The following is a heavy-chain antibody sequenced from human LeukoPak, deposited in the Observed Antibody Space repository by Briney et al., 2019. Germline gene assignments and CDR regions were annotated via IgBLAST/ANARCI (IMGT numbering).Heavy chain of an antibody. D-gene: IGHD2-2*01. CDR1: GFTFGSYS. J-gene: IGHJ6*03. CDR2: ISSSSGYI. CDR3: ARKDCSSSSCSASNYYSYYMDV. Sequence: PGGSLRLSCAASGFTFGSYSMNWVRQAPGKGLEWVSSISSSSGYIYYADSVKGRFTISRDNAKNSLYLQLNSLTAEDTAVYYCARKDCSSSSCSASNYYSYYMDVWGKGTTVTVSS. V-gene: IGHV3-21*01.